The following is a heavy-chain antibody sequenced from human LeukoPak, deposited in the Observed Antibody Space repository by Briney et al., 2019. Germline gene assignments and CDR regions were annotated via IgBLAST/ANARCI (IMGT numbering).Heavy chain of an antibody. Sequence: PGGSLRLSCAASGLTFRSYWMHWVRQAPGKGLVWVSSINNDGSTTNYADSVKGRFTISRDNAKNTLYLQMNSLRAEDTAVYYCARAYDCWGQGTLVTVSS. V-gene: IGHV3-74*01. CDR3: ARAYDC. J-gene: IGHJ4*02. CDR1: GLTFRSYW. CDR2: INNDGSTT.